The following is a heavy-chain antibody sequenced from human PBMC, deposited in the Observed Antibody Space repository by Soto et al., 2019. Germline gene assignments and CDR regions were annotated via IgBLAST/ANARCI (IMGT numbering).Heavy chain of an antibody. Sequence: GGSLRLSCAPSGFSFSTYAMSWVRQAPGKGLEWVSTIPGSGGGTYYADSVKGRFTISRDNSENTLFLQMDSLRAEDTAVYFCAKDPAYSYGGSFYYGMDVWGQGTTVTVSS. J-gene: IGHJ6*02. D-gene: IGHD5-18*01. CDR3: AKDPAYSYGGSFYYGMDV. V-gene: IGHV3-23*01. CDR1: GFSFSTYA. CDR2: IPGSGGGT.